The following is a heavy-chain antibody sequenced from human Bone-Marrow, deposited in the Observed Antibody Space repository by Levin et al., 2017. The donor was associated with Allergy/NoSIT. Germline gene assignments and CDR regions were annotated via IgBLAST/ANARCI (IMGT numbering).Heavy chain of an antibody. J-gene: IGHJ4*02. CDR1: GFTFRSSW. Sequence: LSLTCAASGFTFRSSWMTWVRQAPGKGLEWVTTINPEGSQKYYVDSVKGRFSISRDNAEKSLYLQMNSLRVEDTAVYYCARDPGFSAFDYWGQGTLVTVSS. CDR3: ARDPGFSAFDY. V-gene: IGHV3-7*01. CDR2: INPEGSQK.